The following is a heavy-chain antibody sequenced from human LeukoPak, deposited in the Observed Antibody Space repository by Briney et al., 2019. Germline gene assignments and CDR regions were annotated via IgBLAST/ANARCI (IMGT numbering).Heavy chain of an antibody. D-gene: IGHD4/OR15-4a*01. CDR3: ARGYGVNSHPHLALHSMDV. V-gene: IGHV3-20*04. Sequence: RAGGSLRLSCAASGFTFSSYSMNWVRQAPGKGLEWISGINWDGGYTSYADSVRGRFTISRDNAKNSLYLQMNSLRAEDTAFYYCARGYGVNSHPHLALHSMDVWGKGTTVTVSS. J-gene: IGHJ6*03. CDR2: INWDGGYT. CDR1: GFTFSSYS.